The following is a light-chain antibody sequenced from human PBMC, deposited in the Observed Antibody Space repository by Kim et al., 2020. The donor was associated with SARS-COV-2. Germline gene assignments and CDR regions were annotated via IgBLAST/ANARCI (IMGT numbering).Light chain of an antibody. V-gene: IGKV3-20*01. J-gene: IGKJ4*01. CDR3: HQYFSSPPLT. CDR2: DAS. Sequence: SPGERATLSCRASQSVSNNQLAWYQQKPGQAPRTLIYDASSRATGIPDRFSGSGSGTDFTLTISRLEPEDSAVYYCHQYFSSPPLTFGGGTKLEI. CDR1: QSVSNNQ.